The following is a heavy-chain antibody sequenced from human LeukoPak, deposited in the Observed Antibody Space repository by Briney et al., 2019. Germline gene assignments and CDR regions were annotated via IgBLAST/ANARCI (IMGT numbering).Heavy chain of an antibody. CDR2: ISSSSSII. Sequence: PGGSLTLSCAASGSTFSYYNMNWVRQAPGKGLEWISYISSSSSIIYYADSVKGRFTISRDNAKNSLYLQMNSLRAEDTAVYYCARDWAGGLFDYWGQGTLVTVSS. J-gene: IGHJ4*02. D-gene: IGHD3-16*01. CDR3: ARDWAGGLFDY. V-gene: IGHV3-48*01. CDR1: GSTFSYYN.